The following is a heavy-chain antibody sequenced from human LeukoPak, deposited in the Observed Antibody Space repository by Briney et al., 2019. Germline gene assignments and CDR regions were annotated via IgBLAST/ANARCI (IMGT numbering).Heavy chain of an antibody. CDR3: ARDFDYVWGSYRYPSDY. CDR1: GYTFTSYY. Sequence: ASVKVSCKASGYTFTSYYMHWLRQAPGQGLEWMGIINPSGGSTSYAQTFQGRVTMTRDTSTSTVYMELSSLRSEDTAVYYCARDFDYVWGSYRYPSDYWGQGTLVTVSS. D-gene: IGHD3-16*02. J-gene: IGHJ4*02. CDR2: INPSGGST. V-gene: IGHV1-46*01.